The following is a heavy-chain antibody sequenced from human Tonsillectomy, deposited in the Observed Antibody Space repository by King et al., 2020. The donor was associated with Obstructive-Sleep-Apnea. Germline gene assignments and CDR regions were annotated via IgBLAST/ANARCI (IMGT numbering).Heavy chain of an antibody. J-gene: IGHJ4*02. CDR3: AILREVVATVGPIFDY. D-gene: IGHD5-12*01. CDR1: GYTFTSYT. CDR2: INTNTGNP. V-gene: IGHV7-4-1*02. Sequence: VQLVQSGSELKKPGASVKVSCKASGYTFTSYTMNWVRQAPGQGLEWMGWINTNTGNPAYAQDFTGRFVFSLDTSVSTAYLQISSLKAEDTAVYYCAILREVVATVGPIFDYWGQGTLVTVSS.